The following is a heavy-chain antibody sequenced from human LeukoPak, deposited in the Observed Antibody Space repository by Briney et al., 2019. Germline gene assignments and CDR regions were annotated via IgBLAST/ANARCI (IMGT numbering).Heavy chain of an antibody. Sequence: GGPLRLSCAASGFTFSGSAMHWVRQAPGKGLEWVSSISSSSSYIYYADSVKGRFTISRDNAKNSLYLQMNSLRAEDTAVYYCARDIGSSGYYEEDGAFDIWGQGTMVTVSS. V-gene: IGHV3-21*01. CDR1: GFTFSGSA. D-gene: IGHD3-22*01. CDR3: ARDIGSSGYYEEDGAFDI. CDR2: ISSSSSYI. J-gene: IGHJ3*02.